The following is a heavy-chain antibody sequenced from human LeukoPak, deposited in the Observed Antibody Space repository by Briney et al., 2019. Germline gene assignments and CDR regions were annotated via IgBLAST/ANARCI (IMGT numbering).Heavy chain of an antibody. Sequence: GESLKISCKGSGYRFTRYWIGWVRQLPGKGLEWMGIIYPGDSDTRYSPSFQGQVTISADKSISTAYLQWSSLKASDTAMYYCARHTLNGYKSPFDYWGQGTLVTVSS. CDR1: GYRFTRYW. CDR3: ARHTLNGYKSPFDY. V-gene: IGHV5-51*01. D-gene: IGHD5-24*01. CDR2: IYPGDSDT. J-gene: IGHJ4*02.